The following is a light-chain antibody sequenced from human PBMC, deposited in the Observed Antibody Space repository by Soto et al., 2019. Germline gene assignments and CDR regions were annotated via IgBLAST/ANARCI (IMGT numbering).Light chain of an antibody. Sequence: QSALTQSPSASVTPGQRVTISCSGSSSNIGSNTVNWYQQLPGTAPKLLIYSNNQRPSGVPDRFSGSKSGTSASLAISGLQSEDEADYYCAAWDNSLNGLYVFGAGTKVTVL. CDR2: SNN. V-gene: IGLV1-44*01. CDR1: SSNIGSNT. J-gene: IGLJ1*01. CDR3: AAWDNSLNGLYV.